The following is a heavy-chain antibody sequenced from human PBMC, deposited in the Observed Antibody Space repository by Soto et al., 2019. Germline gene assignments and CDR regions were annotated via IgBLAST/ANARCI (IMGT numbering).Heavy chain of an antibody. CDR1: GFTFSSYA. Sequence: PGGSLRLSCAASGFTFSSYAMHWVRQAPGKGLEWVAVISYDGSNKYYADSVKGRFTISRDNSKNTLYLQMNSLRAEDTAVYYCASSPRDYSGYDSIPPYYFDYWGQGTLVTVSS. D-gene: IGHD5-12*01. CDR3: ASSPRDYSGYDSIPPYYFDY. CDR2: ISYDGSNK. J-gene: IGHJ4*02. V-gene: IGHV3-30-3*01.